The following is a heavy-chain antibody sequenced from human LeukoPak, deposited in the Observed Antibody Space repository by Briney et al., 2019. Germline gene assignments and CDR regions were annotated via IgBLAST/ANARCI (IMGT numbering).Heavy chain of an antibody. CDR2: INSSGGTR. CDR3: ATRTVASSFDY. D-gene: IGHD6-19*01. CDR1: GFSFSVYE. V-gene: IGHV3-48*03. Sequence: PGGSLRLSCAASGFSFSVYEMYWVRQAPGKGLEWVSHINSSGGTRYYAYSVKGRFTISSENNKKSLYLQMNSLRAEDTAVYYCATRTVASSFDYWGQGTLVTVSS. J-gene: IGHJ4*02.